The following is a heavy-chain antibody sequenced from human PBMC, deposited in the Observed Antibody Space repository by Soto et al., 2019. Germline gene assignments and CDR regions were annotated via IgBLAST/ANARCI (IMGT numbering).Heavy chain of an antibody. CDR1: GGSISSGGYY. Sequence: TLSLTCTVSGGSISSGGYYWSWIRQHPGKGLEWIGYIYYSGSTYYNPSLKSRVTISVDTSKNQFSLKLSSVTAADTAVYYCARAGRALYYYGMDVWGQGTTVTVSS. CDR3: ARAGRALYYYGMDV. CDR2: IYYSGST. V-gene: IGHV4-31*03. D-gene: IGHD1-26*01. J-gene: IGHJ6*02.